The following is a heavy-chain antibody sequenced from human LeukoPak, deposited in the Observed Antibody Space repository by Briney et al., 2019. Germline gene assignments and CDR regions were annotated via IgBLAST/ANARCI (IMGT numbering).Heavy chain of an antibody. CDR2: ISYDGSNK. D-gene: IGHD1-26*01. Sequence: GGSLRLSCAASGFTFSSYGMRWVRQAPGKGLEWVAVISYDGSNKYYADSVRGRFTISRDNSKNTLYLQMNSLRAEDTAVYYCATTLDRIVGATHFDYWGQGTLVTVSS. CDR1: GFTFSSYG. V-gene: IGHV3-30*03. J-gene: IGHJ4*02. CDR3: ATTLDRIVGATHFDY.